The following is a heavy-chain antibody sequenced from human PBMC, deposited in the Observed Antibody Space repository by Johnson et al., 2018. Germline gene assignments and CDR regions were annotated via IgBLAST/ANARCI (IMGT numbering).Heavy chain of an antibody. V-gene: IGHV4-34*01. Sequence: QVQLQQWGAGLLKPSETLSLTCAVYGGSFRGYKWRWIRQSLGKGLDWNGESNHGETTNSSPSLKRRVTIPVDTSKNQSSLKLSSVTAADTAVYYGASGVTLMWGSPNAFDIWGQGTMVTVSS. CDR2: SNHGETT. D-gene: IGHD3-22*01. CDR3: ASGVTLMWGSPNAFDI. J-gene: IGHJ3*02. CDR1: GGSFRGYK.